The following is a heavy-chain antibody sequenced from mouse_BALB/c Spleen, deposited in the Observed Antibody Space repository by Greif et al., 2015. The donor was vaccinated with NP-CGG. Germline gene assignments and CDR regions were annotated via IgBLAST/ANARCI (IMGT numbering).Heavy chain of an antibody. CDR1: GFNIKDTY. CDR2: IDPANGNT. V-gene: IGHV14-3*02. Sequence: LVESGAELVKPGASVKLSCTASGFNIKDTYMHWVKQRPEQGLEWIGRIDPANGNTKYDPKSQGKATITADTSSNTAYLQLSSLTSEDTAVYYCARGTTATGDYWGQGTTLTVSS. CDR3: ARGTTATGDY. J-gene: IGHJ2*01. D-gene: IGHD1-2*01.